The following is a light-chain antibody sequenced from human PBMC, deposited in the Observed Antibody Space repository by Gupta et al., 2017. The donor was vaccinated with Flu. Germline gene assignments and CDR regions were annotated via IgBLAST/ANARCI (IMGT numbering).Light chain of an antibody. CDR1: QSVSSTY. J-gene: IGKJ3*01. CDR3: QQYEGYAFT. CDR2: SAS. Sequence: IVLTQSPGTLSLSPGEGATLSCRASQSVSSTYLAWYQQKPGQAPRIRIYSASSRATGIPDRCSGSGSGTDFTLSISKLEPEDFAVYYCQQYEGYAFTFGPGTKVDV. V-gene: IGKV3-20*01.